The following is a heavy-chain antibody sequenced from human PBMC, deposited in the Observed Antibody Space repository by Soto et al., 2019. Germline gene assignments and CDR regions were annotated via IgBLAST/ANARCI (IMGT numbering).Heavy chain of an antibody. Sequence: QVQLVQSGAEVKNSGASVKVSCKASGYTFTSYGFSWVRQAPGQGLEWMGWISASNGNTNYAQKLQGRVTMTTDTSTGTAYMELRSLRSDDTATYYCARDVGGATTFDYWGQGTLVTVSS. CDR2: ISASNGNT. CDR3: ARDVGGATTFDY. J-gene: IGHJ4*02. V-gene: IGHV1-18*01. CDR1: GYTFTSYG. D-gene: IGHD1-26*01.